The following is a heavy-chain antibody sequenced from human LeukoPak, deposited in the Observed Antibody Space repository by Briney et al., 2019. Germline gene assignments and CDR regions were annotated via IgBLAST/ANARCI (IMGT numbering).Heavy chain of an antibody. V-gene: IGHV3-23*01. CDR3: AKDQAPYSSGWYEPIDY. CDR2: ISGSGFST. CDR1: GFLFSKYP. D-gene: IGHD6-19*01. Sequence: GGSLRLSCAASGFLFSKYPMSWVRQAPGKGLEWVSTISGSGFSTYYADSVKGRFTISRDNSKNTLYLQMNSLRAEDTAVYYCAKDQAPYSSGWYEPIDYWGQGTLVTVSS. J-gene: IGHJ4*02.